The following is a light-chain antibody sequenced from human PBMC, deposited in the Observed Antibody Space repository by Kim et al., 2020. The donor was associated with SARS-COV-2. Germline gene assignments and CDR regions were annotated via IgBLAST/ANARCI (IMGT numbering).Light chain of an antibody. Sequence: ASVGDRGTIPCRASQDINIYLAWFLQRPGEVPKRLIYAASALQHGVPSRFSGSGSGTEFTLTINSLQPEDFGTYYCLQHNTYPRTFGPGTKVDIK. CDR3: LQHNTYPRT. CDR1: QDINIY. V-gene: IGKV1-17*03. J-gene: IGKJ1*01. CDR2: AAS.